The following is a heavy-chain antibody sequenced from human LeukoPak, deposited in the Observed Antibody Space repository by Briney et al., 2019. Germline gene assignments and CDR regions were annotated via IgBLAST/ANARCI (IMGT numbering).Heavy chain of an antibody. CDR1: GFTFSSYE. D-gene: IGHD6-19*01. V-gene: IGHV3-48*03. CDR2: ISSSGSTI. Sequence: GGSLRLSCAASGFTFSSYEMNWVRQAPGKGLEWVSYISSSGSTIYYADSVKGRFTISRDNAKNSLYLQMNNLRTEDTAVYYCARGVRYSSAWAFDYWGQGTLVTVSS. CDR3: ARGVRYSSAWAFDY. J-gene: IGHJ4*02.